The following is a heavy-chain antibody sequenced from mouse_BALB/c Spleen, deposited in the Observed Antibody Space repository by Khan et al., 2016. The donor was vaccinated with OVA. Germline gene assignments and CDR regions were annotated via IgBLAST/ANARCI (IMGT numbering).Heavy chain of an antibody. CDR2: IGSGGST. J-gene: IGHJ2*01. CDR3: ASVNGSNGVDY. CDR1: GFTFSRHA. D-gene: IGHD1-1*01. Sequence: EVELVESGGGLVKPGGSLKLSCAASGFTFSRHAMSWVRQTPEKRLEWVASIGSGGSTYYPDSVKGRFTISRDNARNILYLQMSSLRSEDSAMYYCASVNGSNGVDYWGQGTTLTVSS. V-gene: IGHV5-6-5*01.